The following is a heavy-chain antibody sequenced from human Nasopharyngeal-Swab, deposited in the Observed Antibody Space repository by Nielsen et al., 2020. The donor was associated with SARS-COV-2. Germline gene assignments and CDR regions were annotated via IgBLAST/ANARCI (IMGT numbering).Heavy chain of an antibody. CDR1: GFTFSSYW. J-gene: IGHJ6*02. CDR2: IKQDGSEK. Sequence: GGSLRLSCAASGFTFSSYWMRWVRQAPGKGLEWVANIKQDGSEKYYVDSVKGRFTISRDNAKNSLYLQMNSLRAEDTAVYYCARDGPTHKGDYYYYGMDVWGQGTTVTVSS. V-gene: IGHV3-7*01. CDR3: ARDGPTHKGDYYYYGMDV.